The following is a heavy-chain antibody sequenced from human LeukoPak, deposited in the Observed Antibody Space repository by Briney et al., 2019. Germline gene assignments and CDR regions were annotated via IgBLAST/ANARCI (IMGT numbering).Heavy chain of an antibody. CDR3: ATRATDGPL. CDR1: GASISSTYW. Sequence: PSETLSLTCAVSGASISSTYWSTWVRQPPGKGLEWIGEIHDSGSTNHNPSLKSRVTISVDKSKKQFSLNLTSVTAADTAVYYCATRATDGPLWGQGTLVTVSS. D-gene: IGHD5-24*01. CDR2: IHDSGST. J-gene: IGHJ4*02. V-gene: IGHV4-4*02.